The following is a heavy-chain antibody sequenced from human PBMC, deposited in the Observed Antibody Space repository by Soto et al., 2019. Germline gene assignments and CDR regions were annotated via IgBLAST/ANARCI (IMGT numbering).Heavy chain of an antibody. V-gene: IGHV3-48*02. Sequence: EVQLVESGGGLVQRGGSLRLSCAASGFTLSAYTMNWVRQAPGKGLEWISFINGGSDTIYYGDSVKGRFTISRDTAKNALYLQMNRLSDDETAVYYCACATIDSPTYCGLIVWGQGTKVTVSS. CDR2: INGGSDTI. CDR3: ACATIDSPTYCGLIV. CDR1: GFTLSAYT. J-gene: IGHJ6*02. D-gene: IGHD2-21*01.